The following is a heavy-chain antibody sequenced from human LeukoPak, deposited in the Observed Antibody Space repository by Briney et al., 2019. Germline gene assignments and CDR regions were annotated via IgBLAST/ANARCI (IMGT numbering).Heavy chain of an antibody. J-gene: IGHJ4*02. V-gene: IGHV4-59*01. Sequence: PSETLSLTCTVSGGSISSYYWSWIRQPPGKGLEWIGYIYYSGSTNYNPSLKSRVTISVDTSKNQFSLKLSSVTAADTAVYYCARGTELYNYDILTSYYFDYWGQGTLVTVSS. CDR1: GGSISSYY. D-gene: IGHD3-9*01. CDR3: ARGTELYNYDILTSYYFDY. CDR2: IYYSGST.